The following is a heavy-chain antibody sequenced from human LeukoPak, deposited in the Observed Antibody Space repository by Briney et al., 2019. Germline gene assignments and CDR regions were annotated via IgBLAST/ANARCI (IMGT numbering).Heavy chain of an antibody. CDR3: ARSPTKCRGADCSYGGYHMDV. Sequence: SETLSPTCTISGGSIKSYYCSWIRQPAGKGLEWIGRIYADGHWSTNDHPSLRSRVTMSVDTSKNQFSLRLSSVTAADTAVYYCARSPTKCRGADCSYGGYHMDVWGKGTTVTISS. D-gene: IGHD2-21*02. J-gene: IGHJ6*03. V-gene: IGHV4-4*07. CDR2: IYADGHWST. CDR1: GGSIKSYY.